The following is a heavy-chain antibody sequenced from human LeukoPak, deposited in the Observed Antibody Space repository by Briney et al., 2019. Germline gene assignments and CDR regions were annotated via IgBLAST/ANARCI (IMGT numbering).Heavy chain of an antibody. J-gene: IGHJ3*02. V-gene: IGHV3-30*02. CDR2: IRYDGSNK. D-gene: IGHD3-22*01. Sequence: GGSLRLSCAASGFTFSSYGMHWVRQAPGKGLEWVAFIRYDGSNKYYADSVKGRFTISRDNSKNTLYLQMNSLRSDDTAVYYCARDPIPYYYDSSGRAFDIWGQGTMVTVSS. CDR3: ARDPIPYYYDSSGRAFDI. CDR1: GFTFSSYG.